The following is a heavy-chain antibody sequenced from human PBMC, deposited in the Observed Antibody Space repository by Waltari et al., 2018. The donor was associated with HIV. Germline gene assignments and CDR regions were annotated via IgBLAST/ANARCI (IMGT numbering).Heavy chain of an antibody. J-gene: IGHJ2*01. CDR2: SNYSGST. V-gene: IGHV4-61*01. Sequence: QVQLQESGPGLVKPSATLSLTSTVSGGSVSGSFYWSWFRQPPDKGLEWIGSSNYSGSTNYYPSPKYGVTISVDTFNNHFSLKLTSVTAADTAVYYGARVKYYYVSSDASSWYFDLWGRGTLVTVSS. CDR1: GGSVSGSFY. D-gene: IGHD3-10*02. CDR3: ARVKYYYVSSDASSWYFDL.